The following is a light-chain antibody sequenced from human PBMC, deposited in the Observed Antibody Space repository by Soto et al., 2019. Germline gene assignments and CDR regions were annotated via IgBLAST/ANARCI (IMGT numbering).Light chain of an antibody. V-gene: IGKV3-15*01. CDR3: QQYNVWPLT. CDR2: VAS. CDR1: QSVSSD. J-gene: IGKJ4*01. Sequence: EIVMTQSPATLSVSPGERATLSCRASQSVSSDLAWYPQKPGQTPKLLIYVASTRATGIPSRFSGSGSGTEFTLTISILQSEDFEVYYCQQYNVWPLTFGGGTKVEFK.